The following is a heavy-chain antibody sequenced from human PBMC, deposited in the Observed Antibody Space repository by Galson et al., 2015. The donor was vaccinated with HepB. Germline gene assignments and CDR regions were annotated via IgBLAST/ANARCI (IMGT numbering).Heavy chain of an antibody. D-gene: IGHD1-26*01. Sequence: SLRLSCAASGFTFSNAWMSWVRQAPGKGLEWVGRIKSKTDGGTTDYAAPVKGRFTISRDDSKNTLYLQMNSLKTEDAAVYYCTTAFVEWELRRNSDAFDIWGQGTMVTVSS. CDR3: TTAFVEWELRRNSDAFDI. V-gene: IGHV3-15*01. CDR2: IKSKTDGGTT. J-gene: IGHJ3*02. CDR1: GFTFSNAW.